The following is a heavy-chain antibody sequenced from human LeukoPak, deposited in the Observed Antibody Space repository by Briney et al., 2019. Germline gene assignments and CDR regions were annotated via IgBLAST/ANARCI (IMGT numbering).Heavy chain of an antibody. CDR2: INHSGST. J-gene: IGHJ2*01. V-gene: IGHV4-34*01. CDR1: GGSFSGYY. D-gene: IGHD6-13*01. Sequence: PSETLSLTCAVYGGSFSGYYWNRIRQPPGKGLEWIGEINHSGSTNYNPSLKSRVTISVDTSKNQFSLKLSSVTAADTAVYYCARGRNLYSILSYWYFDLWGRGTLVTVSS. CDR3: ARGRNLYSILSYWYFDL.